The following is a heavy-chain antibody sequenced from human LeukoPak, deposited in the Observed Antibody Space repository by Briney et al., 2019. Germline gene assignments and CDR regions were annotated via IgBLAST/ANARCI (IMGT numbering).Heavy chain of an antibody. CDR2: ISSSGSTI. J-gene: IGHJ4*02. V-gene: IGHV3-48*03. D-gene: IGHD6-13*01. CDR3: ARGRYSSSWYLFDY. Sequence: PGGSLRLSCAASGFTFSSYEMNWVRQAPGKGLEWASYISSSGSTIYYADSVEGRFTISRDNAKNSLYLQMNSLRAEDTAVYYCARGRYSSSWYLFDYWGQGTLVTVSS. CDR1: GFTFSSYE.